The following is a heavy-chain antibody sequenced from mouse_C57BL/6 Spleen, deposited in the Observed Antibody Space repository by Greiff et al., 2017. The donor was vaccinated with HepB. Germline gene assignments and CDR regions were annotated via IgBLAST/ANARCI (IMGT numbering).Heavy chain of an antibody. CDR3: AREIADWYFDV. Sequence: EVKLMESGGGLVKPGGSLKLSCAASGFTFSSYAMSWVRQTPEKRLEWVATISDGGSYTYYPDNVKGRFTISRDNAKNNLYLQMSHLKSEDTAMYYCAREIADWYFDVWGTGTTVTVSS. V-gene: IGHV5-4*01. CDR2: ISDGGSYT. CDR1: GFTFSSYA. J-gene: IGHJ1*03.